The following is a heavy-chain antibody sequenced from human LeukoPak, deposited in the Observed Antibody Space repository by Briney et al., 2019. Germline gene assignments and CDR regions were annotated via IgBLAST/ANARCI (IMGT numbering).Heavy chain of an antibody. J-gene: IGHJ4*02. CDR3: ARHPHYYFDNSAR. Sequence: ETLSLTCTVSGDSVRTSNSYWGWIRQPPGKGLEWIGSMFYSGNTYYNPSLKSRVTISIDTSKNQLSLRLSSVTAADTAVYYCARHPHYYFDNSARWGQGTLVTVSS. CDR2: MFYSGNT. V-gene: IGHV4-39*01. CDR1: GDSVRTSNSY. D-gene: IGHD3-22*01.